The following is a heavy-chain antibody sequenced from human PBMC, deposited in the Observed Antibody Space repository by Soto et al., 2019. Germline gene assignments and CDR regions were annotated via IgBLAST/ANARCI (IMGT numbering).Heavy chain of an antibody. Sequence: PSETLSLTCTVSGGSISSGDYYWSWIRQPPGKGLEWIGYIYYSGSTNYNPSLKSRVTISVDTSKNQFSLKLSSVTAADTAVYYCARVGTYYYGSGSYPTPNWFDPWGQGTLVTVSS. V-gene: IGHV4-61*08. CDR3: ARVGTYYYGSGSYPTPNWFDP. CDR2: IYYSGST. D-gene: IGHD3-10*01. J-gene: IGHJ5*02. CDR1: GGSISSGDYY.